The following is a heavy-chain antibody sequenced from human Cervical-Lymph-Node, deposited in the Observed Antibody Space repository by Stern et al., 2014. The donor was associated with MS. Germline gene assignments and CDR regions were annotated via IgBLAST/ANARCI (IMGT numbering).Heavy chain of an antibody. J-gene: IGHJ6*02. Sequence: MQLVESGAEVKKPGSSVKGSCKASGDIFSTYSITWVRQAPGQGLEWMGRIIPMFGIANYAQKFQGRLTITADTSTSTAYMELSSLRSGDTAVFYCARDLPSAGYGMDVWGQGTTVTVSS. D-gene: IGHD3-10*01. CDR3: ARDLPSAGYGMDV. V-gene: IGHV1-69*09. CDR1: GDIFSTYS. CDR2: IIPMFGIA.